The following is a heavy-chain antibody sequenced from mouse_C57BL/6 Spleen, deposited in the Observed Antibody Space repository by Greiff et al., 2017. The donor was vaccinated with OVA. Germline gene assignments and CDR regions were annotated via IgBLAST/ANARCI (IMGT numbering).Heavy chain of an antibody. CDR3: ALDYGSSYGNWYFEV. CDR2: INPNNGGT. CDR1: GYTFTDYN. V-gene: IGHV1-22*01. J-gene: IGHJ1*03. D-gene: IGHD1-1*01. Sequence: VQLQQSGPELVKPGASVKMSCKASGYTFTDYNMHWVKQSHGKSLEWIGYINPNNGGTSYNQKFKGKATLTVNKSSSTAYMELRSLTSEDSAVYYCALDYGSSYGNWYFEVWGTGPTVTVAS.